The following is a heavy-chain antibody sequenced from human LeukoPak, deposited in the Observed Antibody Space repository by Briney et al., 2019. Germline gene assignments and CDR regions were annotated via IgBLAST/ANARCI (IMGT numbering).Heavy chain of an antibody. D-gene: IGHD6-19*01. CDR3: ARMGTIAVADFDY. Sequence: GESLKISCKGSGYSFTSYWIGWVRQMPGKGLGWMGIIYPGDSDTRYSPSFQGQVTISADKSISTAYLQWSSLKASDTAMYYCARMGTIAVADFDYWGQGTLVTVSS. V-gene: IGHV5-51*01. J-gene: IGHJ4*02. CDR1: GYSFTSYW. CDR2: IYPGDSDT.